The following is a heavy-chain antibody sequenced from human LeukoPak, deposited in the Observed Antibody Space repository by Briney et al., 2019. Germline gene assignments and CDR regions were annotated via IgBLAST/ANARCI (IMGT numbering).Heavy chain of an antibody. D-gene: IGHD1-26*01. CDR2: IYSAGAT. V-gene: IGHV3-53*01. Sequence: PGWSLILSCAASGFTVSDNYMTWVRQAPGKGLEWVSSIYSAGATHYAESVKGRFTISRDNSKNTLYLQMNSLRAEDMAVYYCARIEWERLGRAFDIWGQGTMVTVSS. CDR1: GFTVSDNY. J-gene: IGHJ3*02. CDR3: ARIEWERLGRAFDI.